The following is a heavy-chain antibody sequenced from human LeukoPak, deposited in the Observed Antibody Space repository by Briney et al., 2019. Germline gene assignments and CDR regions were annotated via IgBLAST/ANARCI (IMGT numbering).Heavy chain of an antibody. J-gene: IGHJ4*02. CDR3: AKVDCSSTSCHAPFDY. Sequence: GGSLRLSCAASGFTFNSYAMSWVRQAPGKGLEWVSAISGSGGSTYYADSVKGRFTISRDNSKNTLYLQMNSLRAEDTAVYYCAKVDCSSTSCHAPFDYWGQGTLVTVSS. D-gene: IGHD2-2*01. V-gene: IGHV3-23*01. CDR1: GFTFNSYA. CDR2: ISGSGGST.